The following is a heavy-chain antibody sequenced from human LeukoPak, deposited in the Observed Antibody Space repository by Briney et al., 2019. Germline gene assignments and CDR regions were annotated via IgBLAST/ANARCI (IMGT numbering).Heavy chain of an antibody. CDR1: GFIVSSNS. Sequence: GGSLRLSCAASGFIVSSNSMSWVRQPPGKGLECVSVTYSDGSTYYADSVKGRFTISRDNSKNTLYLQMNSLRAEDTAVYYCAKATAVEMATITGYWGQGTLVTVSS. CDR2: TYSDGST. J-gene: IGHJ4*02. V-gene: IGHV3-53*05. CDR3: AKATAVEMATITGY. D-gene: IGHD5-24*01.